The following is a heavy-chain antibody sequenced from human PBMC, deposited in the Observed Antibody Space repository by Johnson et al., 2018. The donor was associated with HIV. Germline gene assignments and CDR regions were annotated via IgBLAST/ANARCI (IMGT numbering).Heavy chain of an antibody. V-gene: IGHV3-15*01. CDR2: IKSKPDGGTT. CDR3: TTAGSSGSAHAFDI. CDR1: GFTFSSYA. D-gene: IGHD3-22*01. J-gene: IGHJ3*02. Sequence: VQLVESGGGVVQPGRSLRLSCAASGFTFSSYAMHWVRQAPGKGLEWVGRIKSKPDGGTTDYAAPVKGRFTISRDDSKNTLFLQMNSLKIEDTATYYCTTAGSSGSAHAFDIWGQGTRVTVSS.